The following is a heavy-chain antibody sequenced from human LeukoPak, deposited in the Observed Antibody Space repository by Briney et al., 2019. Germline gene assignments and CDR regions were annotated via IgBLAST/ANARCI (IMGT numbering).Heavy chain of an antibody. CDR1: GGSFSGYY. Sequence: SETLSLTCAVYGGSFSGYYWSWIRQPPGKGLEWIGEINHSGSTNYNPPLKSRVTISVDTSKNQFSPKLSSVTAADTAVYYCARSSTVVQYYFDYWGQGTLVTVSS. D-gene: IGHD4-23*01. CDR3: ARSSTVVQYYFDY. CDR2: INHSGST. V-gene: IGHV4-34*01. J-gene: IGHJ4*02.